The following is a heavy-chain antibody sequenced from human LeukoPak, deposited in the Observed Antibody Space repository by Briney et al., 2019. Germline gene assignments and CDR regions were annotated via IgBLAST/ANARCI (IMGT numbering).Heavy chain of an antibody. CDR2: ISSSSSYI. CDR1: GFTFSSYA. J-gene: IGHJ3*02. CDR3: ARVRLSITMTHAFDI. Sequence: GGSLRLSCAASGFTFSSYAVSWVRQAPGKGLEWVSSISSSSSYIYYADSVKGRFTISRDNAKNSLYLQMNSLRAEDTAVYYCARVRLSITMTHAFDIWGQGTMVTVSS. V-gene: IGHV3-21*01. D-gene: IGHD3-22*01.